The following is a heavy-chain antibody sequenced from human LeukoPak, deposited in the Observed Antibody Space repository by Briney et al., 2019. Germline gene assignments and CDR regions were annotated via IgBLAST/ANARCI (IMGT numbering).Heavy chain of an antibody. V-gene: IGHV3-48*04. J-gene: IGHJ4*02. CDR1: GFPFSNYG. CDR3: AREASWGPDY. Sequence: GGSLRLSCAASGFPFSNYGIIWVRQLPGKGLEWVSYISSRSDTIYYGDSVKGRFTISRDNVKNSLYLHMNSLRPDDTAVYFCAREASWGPDYWGQGTLVTVSS. D-gene: IGHD3-16*01. CDR2: ISSRSDTI.